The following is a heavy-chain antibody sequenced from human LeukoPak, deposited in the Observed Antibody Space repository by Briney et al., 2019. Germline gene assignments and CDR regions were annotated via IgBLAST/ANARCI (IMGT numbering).Heavy chain of an antibody. CDR2: INHSGST. D-gene: IGHD3-22*01. CDR3: ARLTYYYDSSVYYYLDY. J-gene: IGHJ4*02. V-gene: IGHV4-34*01. CDR1: GGSFSGYY. Sequence: PSETLSLTCAVYGGSFSGYYWSWIRQPPGKGLEWIGEINHSGSTNYNPSLKSRVTISVDTSKNQFSLRLSSVTAADTAVYYCARLTYYYDSSVYYYLDYWGQGTLVTVSS.